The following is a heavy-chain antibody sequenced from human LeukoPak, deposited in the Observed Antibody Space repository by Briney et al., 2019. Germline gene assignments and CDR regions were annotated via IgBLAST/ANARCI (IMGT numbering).Heavy chain of an antibody. CDR3: ARDAAAAGTGLGWFDP. V-gene: IGHV1-46*01. D-gene: IGHD6-13*01. CDR1: GFTFSSYY. CDR2: INPSGGDT. J-gene: IGHJ5*02. Sequence: GASAKVSCKASGFTFSSYYMHWVRQAPGQGLERMGLINPSGGDTSYAQKFQGRVTMTRDTSTSTVYMELRSLRSEDTAMYYCARDAAAAGTGLGWFDPWGQGTLVTVSS.